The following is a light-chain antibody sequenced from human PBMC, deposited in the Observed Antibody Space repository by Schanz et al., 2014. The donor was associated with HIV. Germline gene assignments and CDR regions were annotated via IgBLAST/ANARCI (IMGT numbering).Light chain of an antibody. CDR3: CSYAGTYPPLYV. CDR2: DVN. CDR1: SSDVGGYDY. J-gene: IGLJ1*01. Sequence: QSALTQPASVSGSPGQSITISCTGTSSDVGGYDYVSWYQQHPGQAPKLIIYDVNNRPAGMSDRFSGSKSGNTASLTISGLQAEDEADYYCCSYAGTYPPLYVFGSGTKLTVL. V-gene: IGLV2-14*03.